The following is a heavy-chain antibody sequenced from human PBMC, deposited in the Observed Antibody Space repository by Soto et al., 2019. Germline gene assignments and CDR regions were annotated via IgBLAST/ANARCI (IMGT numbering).Heavy chain of an antibody. CDR3: ARGECSSVYCFTRWALDF. V-gene: IGHV4-34*01. CDR1: GGSFSGYY. CDR2: ISHSGTT. D-gene: IGHD2-2*01. J-gene: IGHJ3*01. Sequence: QVQLQQWGAGLLKPSETLSLTCAVYGGSFSGYYWTWIRQTPGKGLEWIGEISHSGTTNYQPSLTSRVTISADQSKKQFSLNLTSVTAADSGVYYCARGECSSVYCFTRWALDFWGQGTVVTVSS.